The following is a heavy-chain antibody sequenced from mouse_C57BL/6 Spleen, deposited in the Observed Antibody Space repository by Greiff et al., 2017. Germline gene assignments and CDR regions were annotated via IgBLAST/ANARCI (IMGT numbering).Heavy chain of an antibody. CDR2: ISSGSSTI. Sequence: EVMLVESGGGLVKPGGSLKLSCAASGFTFSDYGMHWVRQAPEKGLEWVAYISSGSSTIYYADTVKGRFTISRDNAKNTLFLQMTSLGSEDTAMYYCAEEDLAYWGQGTLVTVSA. CDR1: GFTFSDYG. V-gene: IGHV5-17*01. CDR3: AEEDLAY. J-gene: IGHJ3*01.